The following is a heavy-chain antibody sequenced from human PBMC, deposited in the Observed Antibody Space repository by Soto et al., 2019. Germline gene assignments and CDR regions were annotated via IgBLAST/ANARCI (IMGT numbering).Heavy chain of an antibody. CDR3: AKGAIFGVDSSYFDY. V-gene: IGHV3-23*01. CDR1: GFTFNNYA. CDR2: ISASGSRT. J-gene: IGHJ4*02. Sequence: GGSLRLSCTASGFTFNNYAMSWVRQGPGKGPEWVSTISASGSRTYYADSVKGRFTISRDNSRNTLYLQMNSLRVEDTAIHYCAKGAIFGVDSSYFDYWGLGTVVIVSS. D-gene: IGHD3-3*01.